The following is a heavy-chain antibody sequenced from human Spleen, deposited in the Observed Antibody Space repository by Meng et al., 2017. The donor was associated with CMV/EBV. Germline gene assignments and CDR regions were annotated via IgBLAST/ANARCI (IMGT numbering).Heavy chain of an antibody. V-gene: IGHV1-2*02. J-gene: IGHJ4*02. CDR2: IHPYSGDT. D-gene: IGHD6-19*01. CDR1: GYRFTGFY. Sequence: GESLKISCKASGYRFTGFYMHWVRQAPGQGLEWMGWIHPYSGDTKYAQKFQGRVTMTRDTSISTAYMDLSRLRSDDTAVYYCARTSMAVPGSFDFWGQGTLVTVSS. CDR3: ARTSMAVPGSFDF.